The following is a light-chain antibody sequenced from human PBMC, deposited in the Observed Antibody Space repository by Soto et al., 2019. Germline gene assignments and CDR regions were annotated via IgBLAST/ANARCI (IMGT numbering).Light chain of an antibody. CDR1: SSDVGGYYS. CDR2: EVT. Sequence: QSVLTQPPSASGSPGQSVTISCTGTSSDVGGYYSVSWYQQHPGKAPKLMIYEVTKRPSGVPDRFSGSKSGSTASLTVSGLQAEDEPDYYGSSYAGINNLAVFGTGTKVTVL. CDR3: SSYAGINNLAV. V-gene: IGLV2-8*01. J-gene: IGLJ1*01.